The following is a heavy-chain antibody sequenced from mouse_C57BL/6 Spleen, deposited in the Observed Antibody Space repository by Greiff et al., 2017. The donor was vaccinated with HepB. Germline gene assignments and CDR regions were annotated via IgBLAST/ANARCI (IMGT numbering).Heavy chain of an antibody. Sequence: EVQLQESGPGLVKPSQSLSLTCSVTGYSITSGYYWNWIRQFPGNKLEWMGYISYDGSNNYNPSLKNRISITRDTPKNQFFLKLNSVTTEDTATYYCASEDSNYAMDYWGQRTSVTVSS. V-gene: IGHV3-6*01. J-gene: IGHJ4*01. D-gene: IGHD2-5*01. CDR1: GYSITSGYY. CDR2: ISYDGSN. CDR3: ASEDSNYAMDY.